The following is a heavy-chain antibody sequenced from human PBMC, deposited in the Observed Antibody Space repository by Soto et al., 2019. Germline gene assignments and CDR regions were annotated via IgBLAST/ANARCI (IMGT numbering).Heavy chain of an antibody. CDR1: GGSISSYY. CDR3: ARGLRYFDWLLLTPYFDY. CDR2: IYYSGST. D-gene: IGHD3-9*01. Sequence: SETLSLTCTVSGGSISSYYWSWIRQPPGKGLEWIGYIYYSGSTNYNPSLKSRVTISVDTSKNQFSLKLSSVTAADTAVYYCARGLRYFDWLLLTPYFDYWGQGTLVTVSS. J-gene: IGHJ4*02. V-gene: IGHV4-59*08.